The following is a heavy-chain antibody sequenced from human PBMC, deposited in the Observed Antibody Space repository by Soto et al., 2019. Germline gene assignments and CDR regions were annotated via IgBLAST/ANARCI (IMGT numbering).Heavy chain of an antibody. CDR3: AKGYCSSTSCSYDY. D-gene: IGHD2-2*01. CDR1: GFTFSTYA. Sequence: GGSLRLSCAAAGFTFSTYAMSWVRQAPGKGLEWVSAIRESGDITYYADSGKGRFTISRDNSKNTLYLQMNRLRAEDTAVYYCAKGYCSSTSCSYDYWGQGTLVTGSS. V-gene: IGHV3-23*01. J-gene: IGHJ4*02. CDR2: IRESGDIT.